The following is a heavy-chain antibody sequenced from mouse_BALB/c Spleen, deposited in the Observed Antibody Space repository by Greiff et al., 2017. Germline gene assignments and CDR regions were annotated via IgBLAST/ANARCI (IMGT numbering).Heavy chain of an antibody. J-gene: IGHJ4*01. CDR2: IYPGNSDT. CDR3: TRVYGHYYAMDY. Sequence: VQLQQSGTVLARPGASVKMSCKASGYSFTSYWMHWVKQRPGQGLEWIGAIYPGNSDTSYNQKFKGKAKLTAVTSASTAYMELSSLTNEDSAVYYCTRVYGHYYAMDYWGQGTSVTVSS. V-gene: IGHV1-5*01. D-gene: IGHD1-2*01. CDR1: GYSFTSYW.